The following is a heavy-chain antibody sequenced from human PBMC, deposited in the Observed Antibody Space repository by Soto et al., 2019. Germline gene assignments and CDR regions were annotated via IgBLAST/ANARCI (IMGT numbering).Heavy chain of an antibody. J-gene: IGHJ6*02. V-gene: IGHV5-51*01. CDR3: ARLYRASDRLLYGMDV. Sequence: GESLKISFKGSGYTFTSYWIAWVRQMPGKGLEWMGIIYPGDSDTRYSPSFQGQVTISADKSISTAYLQWSSLKASDTAMYYCARLYRASDRLLYGMDVWGQGTTVTVSS. CDR1: GYTFTSYW. D-gene: IGHD2-2*01. CDR2: IYPGDSDT.